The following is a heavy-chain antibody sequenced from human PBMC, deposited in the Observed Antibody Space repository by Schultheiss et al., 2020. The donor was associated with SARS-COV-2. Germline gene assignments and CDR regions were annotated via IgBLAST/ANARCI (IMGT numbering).Heavy chain of an antibody. J-gene: IGHJ4*02. CDR2: ISSSGSYI. V-gene: IGHV3-21*01. CDR1: GFTSSSYW. D-gene: IGHD5-12*01. Sequence: GGSLRLSCAASGFTSSSYWMHWVRQGPGKGLEWVSSISSSGSYIYYADSVKGRFTISRDNAKKSLYLQMNSLRAEDTAVYFCARDTSGYAFVFDYWGQGTLVTVAS. CDR3: ARDTSGYAFVFDY.